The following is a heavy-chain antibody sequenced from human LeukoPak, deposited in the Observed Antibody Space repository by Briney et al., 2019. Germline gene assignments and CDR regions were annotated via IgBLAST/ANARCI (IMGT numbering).Heavy chain of an antibody. CDR2: ITHSGTT. CDR1: GGSFSGYY. D-gene: IGHD6-13*01. V-gene: IGHV4-34*01. Sequence: PSETLSLTCAVYGGSFSGYYWSWIRQPPGKGLEWIGEITHSGTTNYNPSLKSRVTISVDTSKNQFSLRLSSVTAADTAVYYCARDSSTWYFRFDPWGQGTLVTVSS. J-gene: IGHJ5*02. CDR3: ARDSSTWYFRFDP.